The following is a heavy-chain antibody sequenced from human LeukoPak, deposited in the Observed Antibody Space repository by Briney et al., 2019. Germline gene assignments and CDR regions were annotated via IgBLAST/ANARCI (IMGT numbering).Heavy chain of an antibody. D-gene: IGHD6-13*01. CDR2: IKQDGSEK. CDR1: GFTFSTYW. V-gene: IGHV3-7*01. CDR3: ARYSSSHYYFDN. Sequence: GGSLRLSCAASGFTFSTYWMSWVRQAPGKGLEGVANIKQDGSEKYYVDSVKGRFTVSRDTAENSLYLEMNSLRAEDTAVYFCARYSSSHYYFDNWGQGTLVTVSS. J-gene: IGHJ4*02.